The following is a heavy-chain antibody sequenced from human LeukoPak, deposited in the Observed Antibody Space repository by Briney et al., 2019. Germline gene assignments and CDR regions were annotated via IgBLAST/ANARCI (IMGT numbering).Heavy chain of an antibody. CDR2: FDPEVGET. V-gene: IGHV1-24*01. J-gene: IGHJ4*02. Sequence: ASVKVSCTVYGYTLTELSMHWVRQAPGKGLEWMGGFDPEVGETIYAQKFQGRVTMTEDASTDTAYMELSSVRSEDTAVYYCARANLGYCSSTSCSNFDYWGQGTLVTVSS. D-gene: IGHD2-2*01. CDR3: ARANLGYCSSTSCSNFDY. CDR1: GYTLTELS.